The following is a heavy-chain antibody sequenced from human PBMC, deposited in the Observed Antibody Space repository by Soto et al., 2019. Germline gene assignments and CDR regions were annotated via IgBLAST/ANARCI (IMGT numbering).Heavy chain of an antibody. V-gene: IGHV3-21*01. CDR3: TIVRVADSALDH. D-gene: IGHD3-10*02. CDR2: ISSTTNYI. Sequence: LRLSCAASGFTFTRYSMNWVRQAPGKGLEWVSSISSTTNYIYYADSMKGRFTVSRDNAKNTLFLHMSNLRAEDTAMYYCTIVRVADSALDHWGQGTLVTVSS. J-gene: IGHJ4*02. CDR1: GFTFTRYS.